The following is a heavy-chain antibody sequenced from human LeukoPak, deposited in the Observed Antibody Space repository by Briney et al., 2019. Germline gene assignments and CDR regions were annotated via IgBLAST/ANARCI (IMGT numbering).Heavy chain of an antibody. CDR2: INPNSGGT. Sequence: ASVKVSCKASGYTFTGYYMHWVRQAPGQGLEWRGWINPNSGGTNYAQKFQGRVTMTRDTSISTAYMELSRLRSDDTAVYYCARGITTMVRGVTYYFDYWGQGTLVTVSS. D-gene: IGHD3-10*01. J-gene: IGHJ4*02. CDR3: ARGITTMVRGVTYYFDY. CDR1: GYTFTGYY. V-gene: IGHV1-2*02.